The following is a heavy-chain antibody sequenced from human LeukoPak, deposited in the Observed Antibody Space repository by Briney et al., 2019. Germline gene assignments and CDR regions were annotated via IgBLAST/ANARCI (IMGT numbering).Heavy chain of an antibody. CDR1: GGSISSGVYS. Sequence: PSETLPLTCTVSGGSISSGVYSWGWIRQPPGKGLQWIASIYYTGSTYYNPSLESRVSMVRDTSKNQFSLKPTSVTAADTAVYYCARRATMVRGLNDAFDIWGQGTMVTVSS. CDR3: ARRATMVRGLNDAFDI. V-gene: IGHV4-39*01. J-gene: IGHJ3*02. D-gene: IGHD3-10*01. CDR2: IYYTGST.